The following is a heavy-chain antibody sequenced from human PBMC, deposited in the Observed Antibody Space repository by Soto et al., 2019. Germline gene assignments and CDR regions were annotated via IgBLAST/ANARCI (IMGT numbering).Heavy chain of an antibody. V-gene: IGHV3-30-3*01. CDR2: ISYDGSNK. J-gene: IGHJ6*02. Sequence: GGSLRLSCAASGFTFSSYAMHWVRQAPGKGLEWVAVISYDGSNKYYADSVKGRFTISRDNSKNTLYLQMNSLRAEDTAVYYCARELSDIVVVVAATPHYGMDVWGQGTTVTVSS. CDR1: GFTFSSYA. CDR3: ARELSDIVVVVAATPHYGMDV. D-gene: IGHD2-15*01.